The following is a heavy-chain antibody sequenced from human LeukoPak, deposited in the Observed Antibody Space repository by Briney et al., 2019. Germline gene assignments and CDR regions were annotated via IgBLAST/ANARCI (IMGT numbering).Heavy chain of an antibody. Sequence: GGSLRLSCAASGFTFDDYTMHWVRQAPGKGLEWVSLISWDGGSTYYADSVKGRFTISRDNSKNSLYLQMNSLRTEDTALYYCAKDMLDDGSGPLFDYWGQGTLVTVSS. D-gene: IGHD3-22*01. CDR1: GFTFDDYT. CDR2: ISWDGGST. CDR3: AKDMLDDGSGPLFDY. V-gene: IGHV3-43*01. J-gene: IGHJ4*02.